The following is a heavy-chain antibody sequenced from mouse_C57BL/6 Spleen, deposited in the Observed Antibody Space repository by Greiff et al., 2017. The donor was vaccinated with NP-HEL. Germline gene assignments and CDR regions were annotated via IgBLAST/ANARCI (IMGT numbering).Heavy chain of an antibody. CDR3: ARNYYGSSYRYYAMDY. CDR1: GYTFTDYY. V-gene: IGHV1-26*01. Sequence: EVQLQQSGPELVKPGASVKMSCKASGYTFTDYYMNWVKQSHGKSLEWIGDINPNNGGTSYNQKFKGKATLTVDKSSSTAYMELRSLTSEDSAVYYCARNYYGSSYRYYAMDYWGQGTSVTVSS. D-gene: IGHD1-1*01. J-gene: IGHJ4*01. CDR2: INPNNGGT.